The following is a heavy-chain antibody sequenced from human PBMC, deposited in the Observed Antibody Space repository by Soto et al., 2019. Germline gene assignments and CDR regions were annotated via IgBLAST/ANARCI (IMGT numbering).Heavy chain of an antibody. V-gene: IGHV3-23*01. J-gene: IGHJ4*02. Sequence: GGSLRLSCAASGFTFNSFDMAWVRQAPGKGLEWVSVISGSDDSTYYADSVKGRFTISRDNSKNTLYLQMNSLRAEDTAVYYCAKRSSSSTFDYWGQGTLVTVSS. CDR1: GFTFNSFD. D-gene: IGHD6-6*01. CDR3: AKRSSSSTFDY. CDR2: ISGSDDST.